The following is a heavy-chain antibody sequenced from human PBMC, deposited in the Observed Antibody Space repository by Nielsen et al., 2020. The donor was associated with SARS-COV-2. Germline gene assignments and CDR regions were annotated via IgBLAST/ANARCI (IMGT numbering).Heavy chain of an antibody. Sequence: GGSLRLSCVASGFTFSGSAMHWVRQASGKGLEWLGRIRSYANEYATAYAASVEGRFTVSRDDSKNTAYLQMNSLKSEDTAVYYCATVGQWLGRDYFDNWGQGTLVSVSS. CDR3: ATVGQWLGRDYFDN. D-gene: IGHD6-19*01. J-gene: IGHJ4*02. CDR1: GFTFSGSA. CDR2: IRSYANEYAT. V-gene: IGHV3-73*01.